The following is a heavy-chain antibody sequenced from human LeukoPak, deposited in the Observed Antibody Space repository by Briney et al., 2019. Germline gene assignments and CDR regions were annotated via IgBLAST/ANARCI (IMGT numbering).Heavy chain of an antibody. CDR3: ARDYRYAFDN. V-gene: IGHV3-48*04. CDR1: GSIFSDYS. J-gene: IGHJ4*02. CDR2: IGISSGRT. D-gene: IGHD5-12*01. Sequence: GGSLRLPCAASGSIFSDYSMNWVRQAPGKGPEWISYIGISSGRTMYADSVKGRFTISRDTAKKSLYLQMNSLRVEDTAVYYCARDYRYAFDNWGQGTLVTVSS.